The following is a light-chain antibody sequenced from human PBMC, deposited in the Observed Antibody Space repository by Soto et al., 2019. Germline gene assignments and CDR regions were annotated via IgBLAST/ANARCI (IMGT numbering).Light chain of an antibody. CDR3: QQFNNYPIT. V-gene: IGKV1D-13*01. CDR2: DAS. CDR1: QGISSA. Sequence: AIQLTQSPSSLSASVGDRVTITCRASQGISSALAWYQQKPGKAPKLLIYDASSLESGVPSRFSGSGSGTDFTLPISSLQPEDFATDYCQQFNNYPITFGQGTRLEIK. J-gene: IGKJ5*01.